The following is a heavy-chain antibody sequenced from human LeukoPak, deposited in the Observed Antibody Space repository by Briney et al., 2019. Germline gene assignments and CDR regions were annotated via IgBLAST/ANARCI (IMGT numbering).Heavy chain of an antibody. J-gene: IGHJ4*02. CDR1: GGSISSGGYY. V-gene: IGHV4-31*03. CDR3: AREESSSGGIGDY. CDR2: IYYSGST. D-gene: IGHD6-19*01. Sequence: SETLSLTCTVSGGSISSGGYYWSWLRQHPGKGLEWIGYIYYSGSTYYNPSLKSRVTISVDTSKNQFSLKLSSVTAADTAVYYCAREESSSGGIGDYWGQGTLVTVSS.